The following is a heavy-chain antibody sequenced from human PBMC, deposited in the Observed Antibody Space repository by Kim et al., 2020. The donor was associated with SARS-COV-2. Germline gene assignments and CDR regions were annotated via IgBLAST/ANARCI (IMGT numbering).Heavy chain of an antibody. CDR3: AKDSSHYRFFDY. Sequence: GGSLRLSCVASGISFNSYAMSWVRQAPGKGLEWVSAINGVGSNTFYANSVKGRFTISRDNSKNTLYLHMNGLRPEDTAVYFCAKDSSHYRFFDYWGQETL. CDR2: INGVGSNT. D-gene: IGHD6-6*01. CDR1: GISFNSYA. J-gene: IGHJ4*02. V-gene: IGHV3-23*01.